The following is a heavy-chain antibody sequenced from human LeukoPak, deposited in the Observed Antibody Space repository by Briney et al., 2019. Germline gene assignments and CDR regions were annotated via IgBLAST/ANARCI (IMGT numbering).Heavy chain of an antibody. D-gene: IGHD5-12*01. V-gene: IGHV3-11*01. CDR1: GFSFSDYY. CDR3: ARGGDSGYRSIGLK. Sequence: PGGSLRLSCAASGFSFSDYYMSWIRQAPGKGLEWLSYITSSGSTISYADSVEGRFTISRDNAKNSLYLQMNSLRAEDTAVYYCARGGDSGYRSIGLKWGQGTLVTVSS. J-gene: IGHJ4*02. CDR2: ITSSGSTI.